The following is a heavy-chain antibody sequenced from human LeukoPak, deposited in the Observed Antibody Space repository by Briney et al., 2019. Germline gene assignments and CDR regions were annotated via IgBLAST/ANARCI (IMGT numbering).Heavy chain of an antibody. J-gene: IGHJ3*02. CDR3: ARGGPAPHRITLIVVASSTDAFDI. V-gene: IGHV1-18*01. CDR1: GYTFTSYG. Sequence: VASVKVSCKASGYTFTSYGISWVRQAPEQGLEWMGWISAYNGDTNYAQKLQGRVTMTTDTSTSTAYMELRSLRSDDTAVYYCARGGPAPHRITLIVVASSTDAFDIWGQGTMVTVSS. CDR2: ISAYNGDT. D-gene: IGHD3-22*01.